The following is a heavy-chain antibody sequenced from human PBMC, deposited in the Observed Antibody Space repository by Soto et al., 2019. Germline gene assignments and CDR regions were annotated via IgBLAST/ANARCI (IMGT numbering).Heavy chain of an antibody. Sequence: EVLLVESGGGLVQPGGSLRLSCAASGFPFSTYDMHWDRQSPGKGLEWISAIGAAGDTYYSDSMKGRFTISRDNAKSSLYLQMNSLSAGDSAVYYCSRGPVAGPSYYYMDMWGKGTTVIVSS. V-gene: IGHV3-13*01. J-gene: IGHJ6*03. CDR2: IGAAGDT. CDR1: GFPFSTYD. D-gene: IGHD6-19*01. CDR3: SRGPVAGPSYYYMDM.